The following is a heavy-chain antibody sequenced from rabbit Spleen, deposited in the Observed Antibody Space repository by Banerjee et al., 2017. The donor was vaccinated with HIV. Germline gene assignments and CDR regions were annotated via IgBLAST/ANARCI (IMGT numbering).Heavy chain of an antibody. J-gene: IGHJ4*01. CDR2: IDTGNDNT. CDR1: GFTLSRYW. D-gene: IGHD2-1*01. V-gene: IGHV1S40*01. CDR3: ARDLVGRDYDFNL. Sequence: QSLEESGGDLVKPGASLTLTCTASGFTLSRYWMRWVRQAPGKGLEWIGCIDTGNDNTYDASWAKGRFTISKASSTTVTLQMASLTAADTATYFCARDLVGRDYDFNLWGPGTLVTVS.